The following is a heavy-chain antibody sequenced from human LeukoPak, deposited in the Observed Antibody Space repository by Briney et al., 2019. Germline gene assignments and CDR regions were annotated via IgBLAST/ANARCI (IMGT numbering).Heavy chain of an antibody. J-gene: IGHJ5*02. CDR3: ARYPYCTNGVCLNGGDRFDP. Sequence: GASVKVSCKASGYTFTSYDINWVRQATGQGLEWMGWMNPNSGNTGYAQKFQGRVTMTRNTSISTAYMELSSLRSEDTAVYYCARYPYCTNGVCLNGGDRFDPWGQGTLVTVSS. D-gene: IGHD2-8*01. CDR1: GYTFTSYD. CDR2: MNPNSGNT. V-gene: IGHV1-8*01.